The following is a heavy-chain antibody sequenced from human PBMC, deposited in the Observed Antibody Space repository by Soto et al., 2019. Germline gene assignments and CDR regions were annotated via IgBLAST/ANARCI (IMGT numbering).Heavy chain of an antibody. CDR3: ATLWGQD. CDR1: GGSISSSSYY. J-gene: IGHJ4*02. CDR2: IYYSGST. D-gene: IGHD3-10*01. Sequence: HLQLQESGPGLVRPSETLSLTCTVSGGSISSSSYYWGWIRQPPGKGLEWIGRIYYSGSTYYNPSLKSRVTISVDTSKTQFSLKLSSVTAADTAVYYCATLWGQDWGQGTLVTVSS. V-gene: IGHV4-39*01.